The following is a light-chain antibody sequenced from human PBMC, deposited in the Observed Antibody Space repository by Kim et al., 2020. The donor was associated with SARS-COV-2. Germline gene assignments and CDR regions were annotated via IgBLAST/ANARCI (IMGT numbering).Light chain of an antibody. J-gene: IGLJ3*02. V-gene: IGLV3-1*01. CDR2: QDS. Sequence: SYELTQPPSVSVSPGQTASITCSGDKLGDKYACWYQQKPGQSPVLVIYQDSKRPSGIPERFSGSNSGNTATLTISGTQAMDEADYYYQAWDSSNWVFGGGTQLTVL. CDR3: QAWDSSNWV. CDR1: KLGDKY.